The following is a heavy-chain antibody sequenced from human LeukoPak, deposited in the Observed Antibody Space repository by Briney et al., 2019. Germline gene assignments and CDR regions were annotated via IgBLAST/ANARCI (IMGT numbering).Heavy chain of an antibody. D-gene: IGHD2-8*02. V-gene: IGHV3-23*01. Sequence: PGGSLRLSCVASGFTFSNYAMNWVRQAPGKGLEWVSGVSGGGSSTYYADSVKGRFTISRDNSKNTLYLQMNSVRAEDTAVYYCARDLVGLTGDFWGQGALVTVSS. J-gene: IGHJ4*02. CDR1: GFTFSNYA. CDR3: ARDLVGLTGDF. CDR2: VSGGGSST.